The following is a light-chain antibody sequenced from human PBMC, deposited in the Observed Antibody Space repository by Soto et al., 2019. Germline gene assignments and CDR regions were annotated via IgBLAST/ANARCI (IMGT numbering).Light chain of an antibody. Sequence: LTQSPGTLSLSPGERATFSCRASQNVNSRNLAWYQQKPGQAPRLLIYGASTRATGIPARFSGSGSGTEFTLTISSLQSEDFAVYYCQQYNNWPQTFGQGTKLEIK. J-gene: IGKJ2*01. CDR2: GAS. V-gene: IGKV3-15*01. CDR3: QQYNNWPQT. CDR1: QNVNSRN.